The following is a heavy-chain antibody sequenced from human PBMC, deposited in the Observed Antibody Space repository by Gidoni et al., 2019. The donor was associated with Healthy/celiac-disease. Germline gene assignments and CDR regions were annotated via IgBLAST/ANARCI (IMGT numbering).Heavy chain of an antibody. Sequence: EVQLVESGGGLVQPGRSLRLSCAASGFTFDDYAMHWVRQAPGKGLEWVSGISWNSGSIGYADSVKGRFTISRDNAKNSLYLQMNSLRAEDTALYYCAKDMAPYSSSPGGFDYWGQGTLVTVSS. CDR2: ISWNSGSI. J-gene: IGHJ4*02. CDR1: GFTFDDYA. V-gene: IGHV3-9*01. CDR3: AKDMAPYSSSPGGFDY. D-gene: IGHD6-6*01.